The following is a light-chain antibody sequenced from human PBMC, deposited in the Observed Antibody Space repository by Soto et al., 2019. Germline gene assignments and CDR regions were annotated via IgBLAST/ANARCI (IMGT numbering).Light chain of an antibody. V-gene: IGKV1-39*01. J-gene: IGKJ1*01. Sequence: DIQMTQSPSSLSVSVGDRVTITCRAGQSIGRYLNWYQQRPGEVPKVLIYAASRLYSGVPSRFSGSGSGTDFTLTISSLQPEDSAMYYCQQSSITPWTFGQGTKVEI. CDR3: QQSSITPWT. CDR2: AAS. CDR1: QSIGRY.